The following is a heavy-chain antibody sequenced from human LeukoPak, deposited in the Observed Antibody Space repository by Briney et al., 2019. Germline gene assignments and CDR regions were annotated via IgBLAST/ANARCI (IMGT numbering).Heavy chain of an antibody. CDR3: ARDSPVAGGVFDY. CDR1: GGSISSSSHY. Sequence: SETLSLTCTVSGGSISSSSHYWGWIRQPPGKGLEWIGSIYYSGSTYYNPSLKSRVTISVDTSKNQFSLKLSSVTAADTAVYYCARDSPVAGGVFDYWGQGTLVTVSS. V-gene: IGHV4-39*07. J-gene: IGHJ4*02. CDR2: IYYSGST. D-gene: IGHD6-19*01.